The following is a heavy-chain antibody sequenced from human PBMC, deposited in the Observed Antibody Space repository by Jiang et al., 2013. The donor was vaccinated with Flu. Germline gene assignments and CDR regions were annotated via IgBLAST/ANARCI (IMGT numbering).Heavy chain of an antibody. D-gene: IGHD3-10*01. CDR2: ISDSGGST. V-gene: IGHV3-23*01. CDR1: GFTFSSYA. Sequence: AASGFTFSSYAMSWVRQAPGKGLEWVSTISDSGGSTYYVDSVKGRFTISRDNSKNTLYLQMNSLRAEDTAVYYCAKLYYYGSGSYSPLDYWGQGTLVTVSS. CDR3: AKLYYYGSGSYSPLDY. J-gene: IGHJ4*02.